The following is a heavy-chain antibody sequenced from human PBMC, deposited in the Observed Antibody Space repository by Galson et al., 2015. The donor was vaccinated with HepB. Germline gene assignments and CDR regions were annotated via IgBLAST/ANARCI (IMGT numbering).Heavy chain of an antibody. V-gene: IGHV1-3*01. Sequence: QSGAEVKKPGPSVKVSCKASGYTFTSYAMHWVRQAPGQRLEWMGWINAGNGNTKYSQKFQGRVTITRDTSASTAYMELSSLRSEDTAVYYCARFLSCSSTSCQEYAFDIWGQGTMVTVSS. D-gene: IGHD2-2*01. CDR3: ARFLSCSSTSCQEYAFDI. CDR1: GYTFTSYA. CDR2: INAGNGNT. J-gene: IGHJ3*02.